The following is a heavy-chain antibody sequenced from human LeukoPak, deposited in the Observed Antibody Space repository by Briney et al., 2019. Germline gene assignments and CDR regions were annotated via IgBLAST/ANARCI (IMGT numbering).Heavy chain of an antibody. CDR3: ARSPHILTGENFDY. CDR2: INPKSGGT. CDR1: GYSFTAYY. D-gene: IGHD3-9*01. V-gene: IGHV1-2*02. J-gene: IGHJ4*02. Sequence: ASVKVSCKASGYSFTAYYMHWVRQAPGQGLEWMGWINPKSGGTNYAQKFQGRVTMTRDTSITTAYMEISRLRSDDTALYYCARSPHILTGENFDYWGQGTLVTVSS.